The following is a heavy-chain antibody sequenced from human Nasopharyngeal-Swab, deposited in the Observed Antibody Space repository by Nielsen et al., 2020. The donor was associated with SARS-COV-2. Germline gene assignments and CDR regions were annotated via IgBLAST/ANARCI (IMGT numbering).Heavy chain of an antibody. V-gene: IGHV3-48*03. Sequence: GGSLRLSCAASGFTFSSYEMNWVRQAPGKGLEWVSYISSSGSTIYYADSVKGRFTIPRDNAKNSLYLQMNSLRAEDTAVYYCARGWGIAARSGWFDPWGQGTLVTVSS. CDR2: ISSSGSTI. CDR1: GFTFSSYE. D-gene: IGHD6-6*01. CDR3: ARGWGIAARSGWFDP. J-gene: IGHJ5*02.